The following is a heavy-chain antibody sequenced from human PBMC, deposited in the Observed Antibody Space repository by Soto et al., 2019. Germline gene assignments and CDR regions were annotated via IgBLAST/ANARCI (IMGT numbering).Heavy chain of an antibody. CDR3: ARDVDWAFDY. Sequence: GGSLRLSCAASGFTFSRYSMNWVRRTPGKGLEWLSYISGSGSPIYYADSVKGRFTISRDNFKNALYLQMDSLTDEDTAVYYCARDVDWAFDYWGQGTLVTVSS. J-gene: IGHJ4*02. CDR2: ISGSGSPI. D-gene: IGHD3-9*01. V-gene: IGHV3-48*02. CDR1: GFTFSRYS.